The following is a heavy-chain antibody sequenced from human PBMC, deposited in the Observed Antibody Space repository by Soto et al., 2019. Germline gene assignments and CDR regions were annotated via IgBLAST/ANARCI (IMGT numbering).Heavy chain of an antibody. V-gene: IGHV3-23*01. CDR1: GFTFSSYA. D-gene: IGHD6-13*01. CDR3: AKGKAAENKFDY. J-gene: IGHJ4*02. Sequence: VQLLESGGGLVQPGGSLRLSCAASGFTFSSYAMSWVRQAPGKGLEWVSAISGSGGSTYYADSVKGRFTISRDNSKNTLYLQMNSLRAEDTAVYYWAKGKAAENKFDYWGQGTLVTVSS. CDR2: ISGSGGST.